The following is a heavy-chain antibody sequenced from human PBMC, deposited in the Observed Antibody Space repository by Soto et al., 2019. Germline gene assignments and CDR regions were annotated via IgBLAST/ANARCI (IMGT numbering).Heavy chain of an antibody. CDR2: MNPNSGNT. V-gene: IGHV1-8*01. Sequence: GSVKVSCKASGYTFTSYDINWVRLATGQGLEWMGWMNPNSGNTAYAQKFQGRVTMTRNTSISTAYMELSSLRSEDTAVYYCARLKQDYAAAWGQGTLVTSPQ. J-gene: IGHJ5*02. CDR3: ARLKQDYAAA. CDR1: GYTFTSYD. D-gene: IGHD3-16*01.